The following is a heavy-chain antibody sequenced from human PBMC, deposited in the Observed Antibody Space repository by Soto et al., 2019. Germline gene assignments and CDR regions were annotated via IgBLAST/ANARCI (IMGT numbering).Heavy chain of an antibody. CDR2: IYPGDSDT. CDR3: ARAGDSSSSSVYYYYYGMDV. Sequence: RGESLKISCKGSGYSFTSYWIGWVRQMPGKGLEWMGIIYPGDSDTRYSPSFQGQVTISADKSISTAYLQWSSLKASDTAMYYCARAGDSSSSSVYYYYYGMDVWGQGTTVTVSS. J-gene: IGHJ6*02. D-gene: IGHD6-6*01. V-gene: IGHV5-51*01. CDR1: GYSFTSYW.